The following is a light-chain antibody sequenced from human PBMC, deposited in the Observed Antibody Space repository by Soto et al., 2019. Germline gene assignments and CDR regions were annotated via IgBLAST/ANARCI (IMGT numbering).Light chain of an antibody. CDR2: DAS. J-gene: IGKJ2*01. CDR3: QQRGYT. V-gene: IGKV3-11*01. CDR1: QSVNSY. Sequence: EIVLTQSPATLSLSPGERATLSCRASQSVNSYLAWYQQKPGQAPRLLIYDASTRATGIPARFRGSGSGTDFTLSISSLEPEDFAVYYCQQRGYTFGQGTKLEIK.